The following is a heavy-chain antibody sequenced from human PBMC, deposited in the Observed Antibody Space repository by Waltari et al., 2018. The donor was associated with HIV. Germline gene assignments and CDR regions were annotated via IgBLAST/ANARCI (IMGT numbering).Heavy chain of an antibody. V-gene: IGHV4-61*02. J-gene: IGHJ5*01. CDR2: IYSNGHT. Sequence: QAKLQEWGPGLVKPSQTLCLTCTGSGGSISSGRSVGRWIRQPAGKGLEYIGRIYSNGHTSYNPSLKSRVTISVDTSKNQFSLRLSSVTAGDTAVYYCARARQTISGVVRSWFDSWGQGTLVTVSS. CDR3: ARARQTISGVVRSWFDS. CDR1: GGSISSGRSV. D-gene: IGHD3-3*01.